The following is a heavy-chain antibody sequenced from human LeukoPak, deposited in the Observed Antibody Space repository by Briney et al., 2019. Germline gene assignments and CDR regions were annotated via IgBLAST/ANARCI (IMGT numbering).Heavy chain of an antibody. V-gene: IGHV3-30*04. J-gene: IGHJ4*02. Sequence: GGSLRLSCAASGFTFSSFAMHWVRQAPGKGLEWVAIISYGGSKKYYADSVKGRFTISRDNSKNTLFLQMDSLRGEDTAVYYCAREQYNSLYFDYWGQGTLVTVSS. CDR1: GFTFSSFA. D-gene: IGHD1-14*01. CDR2: ISYGGSKK. CDR3: AREQYNSLYFDY.